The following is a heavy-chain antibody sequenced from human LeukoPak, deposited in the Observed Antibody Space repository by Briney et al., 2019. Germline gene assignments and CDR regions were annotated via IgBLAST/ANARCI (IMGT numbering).Heavy chain of an antibody. J-gene: IGHJ6*02. CDR1: GGSISSYY. CDR3: ARDSPVEIGYNYGMDV. Sequence: SETLSLTCTVSGGSISSYYWSWIRQPPGKGLEWIGYIYYSGSTNYNPSLKSRVTISVDTSKNQFSLKLSSVTAADTAVYYCARDSPVEIGYNYGMDVWGQGTTVTVSS. V-gene: IGHV4-59*01. D-gene: IGHD5-24*01. CDR2: IYYSGST.